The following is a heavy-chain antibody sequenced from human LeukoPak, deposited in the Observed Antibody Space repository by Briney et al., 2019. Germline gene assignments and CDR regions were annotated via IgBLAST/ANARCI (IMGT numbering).Heavy chain of an antibody. J-gene: IGHJ4*02. CDR2: IYYSGST. Sequence: SETLSLTCTVSGGSISSGGYYWSWIRQHPGKGLEWIGYIYYSGSTYYNPSLKSRVTISVDTSKNQFSLKLSSVTAADTAVYYCARHGFHMTTVTTDFDYWGQGTLVTVSS. D-gene: IGHD4-17*01. CDR1: GGSISSGGYY. V-gene: IGHV4-39*01. CDR3: ARHGFHMTTVTTDFDY.